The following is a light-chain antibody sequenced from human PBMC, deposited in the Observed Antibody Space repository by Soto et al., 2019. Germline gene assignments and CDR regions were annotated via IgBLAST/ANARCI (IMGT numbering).Light chain of an antibody. V-gene: IGLV2-14*01. J-gene: IGLJ2*01. CDR2: DVS. CDR1: SSDVGGYNY. CDR3: SSYTSGSTLVV. Sequence: QSALTQPASVSGSPGQSITISCTGTSSDVGGYNYVSWYQQHPGKAPKLMIYDVSNRPSGVSNRFSGSKSGNTASLTISGLQAEDEADYYCSSYTSGSTLVVFGGGTMLTVL.